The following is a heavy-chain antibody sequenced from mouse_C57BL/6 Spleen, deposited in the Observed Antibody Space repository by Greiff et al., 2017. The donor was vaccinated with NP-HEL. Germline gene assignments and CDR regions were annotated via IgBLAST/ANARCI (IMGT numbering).Heavy chain of an antibody. CDR2: ISDGGSYT. CDR1: GFTFSSYA. V-gene: IGHV5-4*01. CDR3: AREGTGTDYFDY. D-gene: IGHD4-1*01. Sequence: EVMLVESGGGLVKPGGSLKLSCAASGFTFSSYAMSWVRQTPEKRLEWVATISDGGSYTYYPDNVKGRFTISRDNAKNNLYLQMSHLKSEDTAMYYCAREGTGTDYFDYWGQGTTLTVSS. J-gene: IGHJ2*01.